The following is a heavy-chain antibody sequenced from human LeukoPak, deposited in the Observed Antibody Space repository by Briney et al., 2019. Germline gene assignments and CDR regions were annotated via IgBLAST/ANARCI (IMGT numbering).Heavy chain of an antibody. CDR2: ISYDGSKK. V-gene: IGHV3-30-3*01. CDR3: ARDFTVTTPAGYFQH. D-gene: IGHD4-17*01. J-gene: IGHJ1*01. Sequence: GGSLRLSCAASGFTFSSYAIHWVRQAPGKGLEWVAVISYDGSKKYFADSVKGRFTISRDNSKDTLYLQMNSLRAEDTAVYYCARDFTVTTPAGYFQHWGQGTLVTVSS. CDR1: GFTFSSYA.